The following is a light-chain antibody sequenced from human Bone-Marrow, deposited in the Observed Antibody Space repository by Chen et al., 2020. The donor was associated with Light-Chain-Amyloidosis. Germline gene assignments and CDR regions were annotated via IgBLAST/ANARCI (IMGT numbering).Light chain of an antibody. CDR2: DDG. CDR3: GSWDSSLSGFV. V-gene: IGLV1-51*01. Sequence: QSVLTQPPSVSATPGQKVTISCSGGNSNIENNYVSWYQHLPGTAPKLLIFDDGKRPSVIPDRFSGSKSATSATLAITGVQTGDEAEYYCGSWDSSLSGFVFGGGTKLTVL. CDR1: NSNIENNY. J-gene: IGLJ3*02.